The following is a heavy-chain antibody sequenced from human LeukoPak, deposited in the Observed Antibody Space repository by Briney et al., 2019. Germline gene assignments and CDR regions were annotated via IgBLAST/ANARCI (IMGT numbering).Heavy chain of an antibody. CDR3: ARGPRDTATVAYYYYGMDI. J-gene: IGHJ6*02. CDR2: ISSRGSYI. CDR1: GFTFSSYA. Sequence: GGSLRLSCAASGFTFSSYAMNWVRQAPGKGLEWVSSISSRGSYIYYADSVKGRFTTSRDYTRNSMYLQMNSLRAEDTAVYYCARGPRDTATVAYYYYGMDIWGQGTTVTVS. V-gene: IGHV3-21*01. D-gene: IGHD5-18*01.